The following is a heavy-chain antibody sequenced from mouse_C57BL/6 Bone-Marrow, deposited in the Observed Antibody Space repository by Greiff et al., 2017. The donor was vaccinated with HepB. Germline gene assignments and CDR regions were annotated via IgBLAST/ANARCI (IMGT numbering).Heavy chain of an antibody. J-gene: IGHJ3*01. Sequence: EVKLVESGGGLVKPGGSLKLSCAASGFTFSSYTMSWVRQTPEKRLEWVATISGGGGNTYYPDSVKGRFTISRDNAKNTLYLQMSSLRSEDTALYYCARQDGYYGGFAYWGQGTLVTVSA. D-gene: IGHD2-3*01. CDR1: GFTFSSYT. V-gene: IGHV5-9*01. CDR2: ISGGGGNT. CDR3: ARQDGYYGGFAY.